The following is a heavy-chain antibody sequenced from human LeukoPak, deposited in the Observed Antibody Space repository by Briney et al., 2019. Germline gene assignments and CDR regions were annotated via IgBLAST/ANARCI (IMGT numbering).Heavy chain of an antibody. Sequence: SETLSLTCNVSGGSISNRAYYWAWIRQPPGKGLEWIGSIYYSGSTYYNPSLKSRVTISVDTSKNQFSLKLSSVTAADTAVYYCARVGYNSGYDYGLYYYYMDVWGKGTTVTVSS. J-gene: IGHJ6*03. CDR1: GGSISNRAYY. V-gene: IGHV4-39*07. CDR3: ARVGYNSGYDYGLYYYYMDV. CDR2: IYYSGST. D-gene: IGHD5-12*01.